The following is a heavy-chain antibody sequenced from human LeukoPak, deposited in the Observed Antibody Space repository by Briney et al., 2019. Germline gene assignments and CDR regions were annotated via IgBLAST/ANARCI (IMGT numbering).Heavy chain of an antibody. D-gene: IGHD3-22*01. CDR3: ARADDSSGSIRDDAFNI. Sequence: SETLSLTCTVSGGSIGSYYWSWIRQPPGKGLEWIGYIYNSGNSNYNPSLKSRVTISVDTSKNQFSLKLSSVTAADTAVYYCARADDSSGSIRDDAFNIWGQGTLVTVSS. CDR1: GGSIGSYY. CDR2: IYNSGNS. V-gene: IGHV4-59*01. J-gene: IGHJ3*02.